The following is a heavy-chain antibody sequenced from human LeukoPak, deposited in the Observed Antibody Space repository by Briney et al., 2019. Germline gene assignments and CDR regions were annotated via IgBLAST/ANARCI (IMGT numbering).Heavy chain of an antibody. V-gene: IGHV3-23*01. CDR3: AKDMGSPSSAI. Sequence: GGSLRLSCAASGFIFSSYAMSWVRQAPGKGLEWVSAISGSGGSTYYADSVKGRFTISRDNSKNTLYLQMSSLRAEDTAVYYCAKDMGSPSSAIWGQGTTVTVSS. CDR2: ISGSGGST. J-gene: IGHJ6*02. CDR1: GFIFSSYA. D-gene: IGHD3-10*01.